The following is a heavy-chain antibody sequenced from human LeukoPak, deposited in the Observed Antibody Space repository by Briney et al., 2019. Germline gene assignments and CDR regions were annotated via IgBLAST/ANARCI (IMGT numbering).Heavy chain of an antibody. CDR3: ARGFDYGDYVFGYYYYMDV. V-gene: IGHV1-2*02. CDR1: GYTFTGYY. J-gene: IGHJ6*03. CDR2: ISPNSGGT. D-gene: IGHD4-17*01. Sequence: ASVKVSCKASGYTFTGYYMHWVRQAPGQGLEWMGWISPNSGGTNYAQKFQGRVTMTRDTSISTAYMELSRLRSDDTAVYYCARGFDYGDYVFGYYYYMDVRGKGTTVTISS.